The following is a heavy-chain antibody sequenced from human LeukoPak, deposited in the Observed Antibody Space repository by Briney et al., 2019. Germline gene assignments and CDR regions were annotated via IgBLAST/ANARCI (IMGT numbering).Heavy chain of an antibody. Sequence: GESLKISCKGSGYSFTSYWIGWVRQMPGKCLEWMGIIYHGDSDTRYSSSLQGTVTLSADKYISTAYLQWSSLKASDTAMYYCARLVTAGHLYYGMDVWGQGTTVTVSS. D-gene: IGHD6-13*01. CDR2: IYHGDSDT. CDR1: GYSFTSYW. CDR3: ARLVTAGHLYYGMDV. J-gene: IGHJ6*02. V-gene: IGHV5-51*01.